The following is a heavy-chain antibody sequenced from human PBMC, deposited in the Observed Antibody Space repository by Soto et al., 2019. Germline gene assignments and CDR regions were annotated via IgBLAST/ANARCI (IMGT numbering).Heavy chain of an antibody. D-gene: IGHD3-10*01. V-gene: IGHV4-30-2*01. CDR1: GGSISSGGYS. CDR2: IYHSGST. CDR3: ARENNVLPGGYFDY. Sequence: QLQLQESGSGLVKPSQTLSLTCAVSGGSISSGGYSWSWIRQPPGKGLEWIGYIYHSGSTYYNPSRQSRVTISVDRPKNQFSLKPSSVTAADTAVYYCARENNVLPGGYFDYWGQGTLVTVSS. J-gene: IGHJ4*02.